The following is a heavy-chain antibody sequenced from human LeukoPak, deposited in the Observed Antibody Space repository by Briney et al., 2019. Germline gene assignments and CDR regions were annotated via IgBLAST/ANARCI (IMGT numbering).Heavy chain of an antibody. J-gene: IGHJ4*02. CDR2: IYSGGST. CDR1: GFTFSSYA. Sequence: GRSLRLSCAASGFTFSSYAMSWVRRAPGKGLEWVSVIYSGGSTYYADSVKGRFTISRDNSKNTLYLQMNSLRAEDTAVFYCARALSPPDCSSTSCYGYWGQGTLVTVSS. D-gene: IGHD2-2*01. CDR3: ARALSPPDCSSTSCYGY. V-gene: IGHV3-53*01.